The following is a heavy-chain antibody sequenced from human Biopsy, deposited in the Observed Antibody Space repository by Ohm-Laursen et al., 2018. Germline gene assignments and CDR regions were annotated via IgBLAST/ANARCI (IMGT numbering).Heavy chain of an antibody. V-gene: IGHV3-73*01. CDR3: TRSAGYGYDY. CDR1: GFNLSAFA. Sequence: SLRLSCAASGFNLSAFALHWVRQASGRGLEWAGRIKKKSNNDATAYAESMKGRFSIFRDDSKSTSFLQMNSLKIEDTAVYFCTRSAGYGYDYWGQGILVNVSS. D-gene: IGHD5-12*01. CDR2: IKKKSNNDAT. J-gene: IGHJ4*02.